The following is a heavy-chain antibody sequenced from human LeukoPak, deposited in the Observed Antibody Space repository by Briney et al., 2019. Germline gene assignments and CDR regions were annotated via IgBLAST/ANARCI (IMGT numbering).Heavy chain of an antibody. V-gene: IGHV1-58*02. D-gene: IGHD3-10*01. Sequence: SVKVSCKASGLTFSISAIQWVRQDRGQRLGWIGWIVVGGGNTNYAQTLQDRVTITRDMSTSTAYMELSSLRSDDTAVYYCARAPSGSGSYFDYWGQGTLVTVSS. CDR1: GLTFSISA. J-gene: IGHJ4*02. CDR2: IVVGGGNT. CDR3: ARAPSGSGSYFDY.